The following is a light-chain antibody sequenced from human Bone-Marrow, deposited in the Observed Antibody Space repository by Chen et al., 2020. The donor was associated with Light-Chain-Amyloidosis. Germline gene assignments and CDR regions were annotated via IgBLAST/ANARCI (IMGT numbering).Light chain of an antibody. Sequence: SYVLTQPSSVSVAPGQTATIACGGNNIGSTSVHWYQQTPGQAPLLDVYDDSDPPSGIPERLSGSNSGNTATLTISGVEAGDEADYYCQVWNRSSDRPVFGGGTKLTVL. CDR2: DDS. CDR1: NIGSTS. CDR3: QVWNRSSDRPV. J-gene: IGLJ3*02. V-gene: IGLV3-21*02.